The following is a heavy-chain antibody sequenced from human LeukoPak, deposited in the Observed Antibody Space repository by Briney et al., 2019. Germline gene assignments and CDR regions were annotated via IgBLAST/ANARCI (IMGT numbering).Heavy chain of an antibody. Sequence: PPETLSLTSILSGASTTSSSYYWGWIRQPPRKGLDWIGRINYSGIPYYNPSIMSRVTISVDTSTNKYSLKLSSVTAADTAVYFSARELPATAVVKNNSSDPWGQGDLVTASS. CDR3: ARELPATAVVKNNSSDP. CDR2: INYSGIP. CDR1: GASTTSSSYY. V-gene: IGHV4-39*02. J-gene: IGHJ5*02. D-gene: IGHD2-2*01.